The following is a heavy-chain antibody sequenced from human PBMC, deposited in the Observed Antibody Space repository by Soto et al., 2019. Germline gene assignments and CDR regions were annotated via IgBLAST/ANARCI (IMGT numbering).Heavy chain of an antibody. V-gene: IGHV1-69*02. CDR3: ASSYGSGYRAFDS. J-gene: IGHJ4*02. CDR1: GDTFNFYS. Sequence: QVQLVQSGAEVKKPGSSVRVSCKASGDTFNFYSINWVRQAPGLGLEWMGRINPILSMSNYAQRFQGRVTMTADQSTSTAYMELSSLRSEDPAMYYCASSYGSGYRAFDSWGQGALVTVSS. CDR2: INPILSMS. D-gene: IGHD3-10*01.